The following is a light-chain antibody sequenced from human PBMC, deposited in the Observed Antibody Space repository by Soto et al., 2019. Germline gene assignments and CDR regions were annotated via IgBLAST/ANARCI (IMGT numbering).Light chain of an antibody. J-gene: IGKJ3*01. CDR2: GAS. CDR1: QSVSSNY. Sequence: PGTLSLSPGERATLSCRASQSVSSNYLAWYQQKPGQAPRLLIYGASNMATGFPARFSGSGSGTDFTLTISSLQSEDFAVYYCQQYNNFPFTFGQGTKVDI. V-gene: IGKV3D-7*01. CDR3: QQYNNFPFT.